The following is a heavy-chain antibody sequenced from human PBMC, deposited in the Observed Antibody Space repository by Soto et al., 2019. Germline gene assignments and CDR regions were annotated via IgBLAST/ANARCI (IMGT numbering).Heavy chain of an antibody. J-gene: IGHJ4*02. CDR2: IHDSGST. Sequence: SETLSLTXTVSGASINTYYWNWIRQPPGRGLEWIGYIHDSGSTNYNPSLKSRVTISLDTSKNQFSLKLSSVTAADTAMYYCAREGDCSGGTCYWNFFNSWGQGTLVTVSS. CDR3: AREGDCSGGTCYWNFFNS. D-gene: IGHD2-15*01. V-gene: IGHV4-59*01. CDR1: GASINTYY.